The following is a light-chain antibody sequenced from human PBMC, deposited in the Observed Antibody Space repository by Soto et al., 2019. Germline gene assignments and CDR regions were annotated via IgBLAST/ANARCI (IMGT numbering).Light chain of an antibody. V-gene: IGKV3D-15*01. CDR3: QQYNNWPPWT. Sequence: EIVMTQSPATLSVSPGERATLSCRASQSVRSNLAWYQQRPGQAPRLLIYGASTRATGIPARFSGSGSGTEFTLTISSLQSGDFAVYYCQQYNNWPPWTFGQGTKVEIK. CDR2: GAS. J-gene: IGKJ1*01. CDR1: QSVRSN.